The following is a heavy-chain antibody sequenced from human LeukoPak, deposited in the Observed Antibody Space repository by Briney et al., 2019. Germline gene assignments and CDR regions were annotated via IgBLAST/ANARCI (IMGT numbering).Heavy chain of an antibody. V-gene: IGHV3-48*02. Sequence: GGSLRLSCAASGFTFSSYSMNWVRQAPGKGLEWVSYISVSSSTIYYADSVKGRFTISRGNAKNSLFLQMNSLRDEDTAVYYCARGETAVTSYLHFWGQGTLVTVSS. CDR1: GFTFSSYS. J-gene: IGHJ4*02. CDR3: ARGETAVTSYLHF. CDR2: ISVSSSTI. D-gene: IGHD4-17*01.